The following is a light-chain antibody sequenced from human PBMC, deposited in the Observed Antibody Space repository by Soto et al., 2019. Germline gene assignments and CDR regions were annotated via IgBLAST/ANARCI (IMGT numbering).Light chain of an antibody. Sequence: QAVVTQPPSVSGAPGQRVTISCTGSSSNIGAGSEVHWYQHLPGTAPKLLIYSSNQRPSGVPDRISGSKSGTSASLAISGLQSEDEADYYCAAWDDDLHVWLFGGGTQLTVL. V-gene: IGLV1-40*01. CDR3: AAWDDDLHVWL. CDR2: SSN. CDR1: SSNIGAGSE. J-gene: IGLJ3*02.